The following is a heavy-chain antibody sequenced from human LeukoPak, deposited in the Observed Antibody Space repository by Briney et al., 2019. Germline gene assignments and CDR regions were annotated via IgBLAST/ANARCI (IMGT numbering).Heavy chain of an antibody. D-gene: IGHD2-8*01. V-gene: IGHV4-39*01. CDR1: GGSISSSSYY. J-gene: IGHJ5*02. CDR2: IYYSGST. CDR3: ASFSMLHDGFDP. Sequence: SETLSLTCTVSGGSISSSSYYWGWIRQPPGMGLEWIGSIYYSGSTYYNPSLKSRVTISVDTSKNQFSLKLSSVTAADTAVYYCASFSMLHDGFDPWGQGTLVTVSS.